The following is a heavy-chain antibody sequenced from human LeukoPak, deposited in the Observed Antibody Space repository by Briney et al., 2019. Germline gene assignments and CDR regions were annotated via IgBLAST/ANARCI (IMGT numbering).Heavy chain of an antibody. J-gene: IGHJ4*02. CDR2: ISGSGGST. CDR3: AKDSYDSSGYYAPLDY. D-gene: IGHD3-22*01. CDR1: GFTFSTYA. Sequence: GGSLRLSCAASGFTFSTYAMSWVRQAPGKGLEWVSAISGSGGSTYYADSVKGRFTISRDNAKNSLYLQMNSLRAEDTALYYCAKDSYDSSGYYAPLDYWGQGTLVTVSS. V-gene: IGHV3-23*01.